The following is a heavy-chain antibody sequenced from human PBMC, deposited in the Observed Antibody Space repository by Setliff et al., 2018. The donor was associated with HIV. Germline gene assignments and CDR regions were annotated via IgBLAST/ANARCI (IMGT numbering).Heavy chain of an antibody. CDR2: INWNGGST. V-gene: IGHV3-20*04. D-gene: IGHD4-17*01. Sequence: PGGSLRLSCAASGLTFSSYGMSWVRQAPGKGLAWVSGINWNGGSTGYADSVKGRFTISRDNSKNTLHLQMNSLRAEDTAVYYCAKDNLYGGNSAVFDYWGQGTLVTVSS. CDR3: AKDNLYGGNSAVFDY. J-gene: IGHJ4*02. CDR1: GLTFSSYG.